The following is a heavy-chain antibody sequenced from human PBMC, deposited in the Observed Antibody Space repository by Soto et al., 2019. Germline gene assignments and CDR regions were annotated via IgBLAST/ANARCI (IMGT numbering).Heavy chain of an antibody. CDR3: ARKDYYGSGIYYFDS. V-gene: IGHV1-18*01. CDR1: GYTFSSYA. CDR2: ISAYNGNT. D-gene: IGHD3-10*01. J-gene: IGHJ4*02. Sequence: ASVKVSCKASGYTFSSYAIIWVRQAPGQGLEWMGWISAYNGNTKYAQTLQGRVTLTTDTSTSTAYMEMNSLRSDDTAVYYCARKDYYGSGIYYFDSWGQGTQVTVSS.